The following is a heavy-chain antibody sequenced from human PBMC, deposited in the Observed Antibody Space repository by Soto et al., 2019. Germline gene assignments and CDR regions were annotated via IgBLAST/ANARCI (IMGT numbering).Heavy chain of an antibody. D-gene: IGHD5-18*01. CDR1: GFTFSSYG. J-gene: IGHJ6*02. CDR2: ISYDGSNK. V-gene: IGHV3-30*18. Sequence: QVQLVESGGGVVQPGRSLGLSCAASGFTFSSYGMHWVRQAPGKGLEWVAVISYDGSNKYYADSVKGRFTISRDNSKNTLYLQMNSLRAEDTAVYYCAKVQRPGYYYGMDVWGQGTTVTVSS. CDR3: AKVQRPGYYYGMDV.